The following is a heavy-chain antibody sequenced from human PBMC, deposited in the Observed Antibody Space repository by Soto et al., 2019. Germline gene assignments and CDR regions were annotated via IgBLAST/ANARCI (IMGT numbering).Heavy chain of an antibody. D-gene: IGHD3-22*01. CDR2: IYYSGST. CDR3: ASGPITYYYDSSGYYSYFSFDY. V-gene: IGHV4-39*01. J-gene: IGHJ4*02. CDR1: GGSISSSSYY. Sequence: SETLSLTCTVSGGSISSSSYYWGWIRQSPGKGLEWIGSIYYSGSTYYNPSLKSRVTISVDTSKNQFSLKLSSVTAADTAVYYCASGPITYYYDSSGYYSYFSFDYWGQGTLVTVS.